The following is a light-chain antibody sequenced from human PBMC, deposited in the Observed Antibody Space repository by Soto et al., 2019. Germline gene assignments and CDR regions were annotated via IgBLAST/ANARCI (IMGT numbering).Light chain of an antibody. V-gene: IGKV3-11*01. J-gene: IGKJ1*01. Sequence: EIVLTQSPATLSLSLGERATLSCRASQSVSSYLAWYQQKPGQAPRLLIYDASNRAPGIPARFRGSGSGTDFTLSISGLEPEDFAVYYCQQRSNWLWTFGQGTKVEIK. CDR3: QQRSNWLWT. CDR2: DAS. CDR1: QSVSSY.